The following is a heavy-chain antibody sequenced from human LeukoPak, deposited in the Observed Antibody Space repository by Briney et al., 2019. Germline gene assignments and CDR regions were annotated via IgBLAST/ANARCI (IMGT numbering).Heavy chain of an antibody. CDR2: ISPDSGVT. CDR3: AFLKAAGGY. J-gene: IGHJ4*02. V-gene: IGHV1-2*06. D-gene: IGHD6-25*01. Sequence: GASVKVSCKASGYTFTNYNMHWVRQAPGQGLEWMGRISPDSGVTNYAQKFQGRVTMTRNTSISTAYMELSSLRSEDTAVYYCAFLKAAGGYWGQGTLVTVSS. CDR1: GYTFTNYN.